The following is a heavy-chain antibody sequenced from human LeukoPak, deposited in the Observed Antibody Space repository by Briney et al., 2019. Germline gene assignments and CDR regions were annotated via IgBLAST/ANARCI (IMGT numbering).Heavy chain of an antibody. V-gene: IGHV4-39*01. Sequence: SETLSLTCTVSGGSISSSSYYWGWIRQPPGKGLEWIGSIYYSGSTYYNPSLKSRVTISVDTSKNQFSLKLSSVTAADTAVYYCARHPVDIVATPGNYYYGMDVWGQGTTVTVSS. J-gene: IGHJ6*02. CDR2: IYYSGST. CDR3: ARHPVDIVATPGNYYYGMDV. D-gene: IGHD5-12*01. CDR1: GGSISSSSYY.